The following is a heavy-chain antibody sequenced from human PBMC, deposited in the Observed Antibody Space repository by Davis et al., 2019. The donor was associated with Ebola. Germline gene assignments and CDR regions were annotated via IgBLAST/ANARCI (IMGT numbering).Heavy chain of an antibody. Sequence: AASVKVSCKASGYTFTRYTMHWVRQAPGQRLEWMGWINAGNGNTKYSQKFQGRVTITRDTSASTAYMELSSLRSEDTAVYYCARDWVGATSLKYYYGMDVWGQGTTVTVSS. CDR3: ARDWVGATSLKYYYGMDV. V-gene: IGHV1-3*01. J-gene: IGHJ6*02. CDR1: GYTFTRYT. D-gene: IGHD1-26*01. CDR2: INAGNGNT.